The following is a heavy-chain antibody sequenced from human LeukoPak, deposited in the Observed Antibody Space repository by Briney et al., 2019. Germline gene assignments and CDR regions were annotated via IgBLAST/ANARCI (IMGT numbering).Heavy chain of an antibody. J-gene: IGHJ4*02. V-gene: IGHV4-34*01. CDR3: ARTFRRGIAARYFDY. D-gene: IGHD6-6*01. CDR1: GCSFSGFY. Sequence: SETLSLTCAVYGCSFSGFYWSWLGQPPGKGLEGVGEINHSGSTNYNTSLKSPVAISVDTSKNQLSLKLSSVTAADTAVYYCARTFRRGIAARYFDYWGQGTLGTVSS. CDR2: INHSGST.